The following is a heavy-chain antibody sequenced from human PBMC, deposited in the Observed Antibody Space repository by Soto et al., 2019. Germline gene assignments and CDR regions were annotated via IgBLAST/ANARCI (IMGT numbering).Heavy chain of an antibody. CDR2: IYYSGST. V-gene: IGHV4-59*01. CDR1: GGSISSYY. J-gene: IGHJ4*02. CDR3: ARALDLQLVLDY. Sequence: NPSETLSLTCTVSGGSISSYYWSWVRQPPGKGLELIGYIYYSGSTNYNPSLKSRVTISVDTSKKQFSLKLSSVTAADTAVYYCARALDLQLVLDYWGQGTLVTVSS. D-gene: IGHD6-13*01.